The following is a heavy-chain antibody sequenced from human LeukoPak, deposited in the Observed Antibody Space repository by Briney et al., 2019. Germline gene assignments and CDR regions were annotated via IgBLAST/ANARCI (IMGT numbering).Heavy chain of an antibody. CDR1: GFTFSTYS. CDR2: ISTSSSYI. V-gene: IGHV3-21*01. CDR3: ARDLFLGYYDSGY. Sequence: PGGSLRLSCAASGFTFSTYSMNWVRQAPGKGLEWVSFISTSSSYIYSADSVKGRFSISRDNAKNSLYLQINSLRAEDTAVYYCARDLFLGYYDSGYWGQGTLVTVSS. J-gene: IGHJ4*02. D-gene: IGHD3-22*01.